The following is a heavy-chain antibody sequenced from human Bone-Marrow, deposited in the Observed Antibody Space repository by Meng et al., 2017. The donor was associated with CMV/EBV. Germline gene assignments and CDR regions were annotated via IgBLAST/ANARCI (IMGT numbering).Heavy chain of an antibody. V-gene: IGHV4-39*01. Sequence: SETLSLTCTVSGGSISSSSYYWGWIRQPPGKGLEWIGSIYYSGSTYYNPSLKSRVTISVDTSKNQFSLKLSSVTAADTAVYYCAKSTYCGDDCSYYYYYGMDVWGQGTTVTVSS. CDR1: GGSISSSSYY. CDR2: IYYSGST. CDR3: AKSTYCGDDCSYYYYYGMDV. J-gene: IGHJ6*02. D-gene: IGHD2-21*01.